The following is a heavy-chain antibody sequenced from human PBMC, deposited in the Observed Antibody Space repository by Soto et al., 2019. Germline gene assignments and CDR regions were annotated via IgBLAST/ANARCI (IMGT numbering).Heavy chain of an antibody. CDR3: ARGPNSSGWYSFYYYYYMDV. CDR1: GFTFTSSA. CDR2: IVVGSVNT. J-gene: IGHJ6*03. D-gene: IGHD6-19*01. Sequence: ASVKVSCKASGFTFTSSAMQWVRQARGQRLEWIGWIVVGSVNTNYAQKFQERVTITRDMSTSTAYMELSSLRSEDTAVYYCARGPNSSGWYSFYYYYYMDVWGKGTTVTVSS. V-gene: IGHV1-58*02.